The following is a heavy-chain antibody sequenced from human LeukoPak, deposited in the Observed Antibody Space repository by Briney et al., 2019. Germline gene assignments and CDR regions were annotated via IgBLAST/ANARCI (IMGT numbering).Heavy chain of an antibody. J-gene: IGHJ4*02. Sequence: PGGSLRLSCAASGFTFSSYGMHWVRQAPGKGLEWVAVIWYDGSNKYYADSVKGRFTISRDNSKNTPYLQMNSLRAEDTAVYYCARDQAVVSTYYFDYWGQGTLVTVSS. CDR2: IWYDGSNK. V-gene: IGHV3-33*01. CDR3: ARDQAVVSTYYFDY. CDR1: GFTFSSYG. D-gene: IGHD2-2*01.